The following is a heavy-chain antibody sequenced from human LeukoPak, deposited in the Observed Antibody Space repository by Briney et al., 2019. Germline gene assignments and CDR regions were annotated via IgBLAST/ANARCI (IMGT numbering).Heavy chain of an antibody. V-gene: IGHV1-69*06. D-gene: IGHD6-19*01. J-gene: IGHJ4*02. CDR3: ATDRYSSGWSPN. CDR2: IIPIFGTA. CDR1: GGTFSSYA. Sequence: SVKVSCKASGGTFSSYAISWVRQAPGQGLEWMGGIIPIFGTANYAQKFQGRVTTTADKSTSTAYMELSSLRSEDTAVYYCATDRYSSGWSPNWGQGTLVTVSS.